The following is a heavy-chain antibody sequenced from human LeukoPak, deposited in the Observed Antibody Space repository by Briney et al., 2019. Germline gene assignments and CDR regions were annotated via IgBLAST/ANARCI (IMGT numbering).Heavy chain of an antibody. Sequence: SETLSLTCTVSGHSIRSGYYWGWIRQSPGKGLEWIGSFHHSGSTYYNPSLGSRVTISVDTSKNQISLNLTTVTAADTAKYYCATRYCNSARCPTYYYFYLDVWGKGTTVIVSS. CDR3: ATRYCNSARCPTYYYFYLDV. D-gene: IGHD2-2*01. V-gene: IGHV4-38-2*02. CDR2: FHHSGST. CDR1: GHSIRSGYY. J-gene: IGHJ6*03.